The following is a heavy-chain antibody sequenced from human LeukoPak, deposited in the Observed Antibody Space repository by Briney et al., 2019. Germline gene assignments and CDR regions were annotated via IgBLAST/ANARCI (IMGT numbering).Heavy chain of an antibody. J-gene: IGHJ4*02. Sequence: SETLSLTCTVSGGSISSYYWSWIRQPPGKALEWIGYIYYSGSTNYNPSLRSRVTISVDTSKNQFSLRLNSVTAADTALYYCARMRRGSSCPYHFDYWGQGILVTVSS. D-gene: IGHD6-13*01. CDR3: ARMRRGSSCPYHFDY. V-gene: IGHV4-59*01. CDR2: IYYSGST. CDR1: GGSISSYY.